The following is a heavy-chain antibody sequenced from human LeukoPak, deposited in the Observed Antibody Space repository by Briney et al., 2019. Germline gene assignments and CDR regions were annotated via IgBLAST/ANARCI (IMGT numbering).Heavy chain of an antibody. V-gene: IGHV4-59*01. D-gene: IGHD6-19*01. CDR1: GGSISSYY. CDR2: IYHSGST. CDR3: ARASRNQWLVQWIDY. J-gene: IGHJ4*02. Sequence: SETLSLTCTVSGGSISSYYWSWIRQPPGKGLEWIGYIYHSGSTNYNPSLKSRVTISVDTSKNQFSLKLSSVTAADTAVYYCARASRNQWLVQWIDYWGQGTLVTVSS.